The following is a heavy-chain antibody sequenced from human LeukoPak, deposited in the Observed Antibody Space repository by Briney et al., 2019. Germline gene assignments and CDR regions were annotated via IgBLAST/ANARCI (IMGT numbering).Heavy chain of an antibody. D-gene: IGHD4-17*01. CDR1: GGTFSSYA. V-gene: IGHV1-69*04. CDR2: IIPILGIA. Sequence: GSSVKVSCKASGGTFSSYAISWVRQAPGQGLEWMGRIIPILGIANYAQKFQGRVTITADKSTSTAYMELSSLRSEDTAVYYCARALLRPWFDPWGQGTLVTVSS. CDR3: ARALLRPWFDP. J-gene: IGHJ5*02.